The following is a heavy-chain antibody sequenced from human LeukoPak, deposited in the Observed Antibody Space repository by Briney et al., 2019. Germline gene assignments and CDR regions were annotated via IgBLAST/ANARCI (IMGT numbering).Heavy chain of an antibody. CDR2: ISSSSSYI. D-gene: IGHD6-13*01. CDR1: GFTFSSYS. Sequence: PGGSLRLSCAASGFTFSSYSMNWVRQAPGKGLEWVSSISSSSSYIYYADSVKGRFTISRDNAKNSLYLQMNSLRAEDTAVYYCARGTIAAADIDYWGQGTLVTVSS. J-gene: IGHJ4*02. CDR3: ARGTIAAADIDY. V-gene: IGHV3-21*06.